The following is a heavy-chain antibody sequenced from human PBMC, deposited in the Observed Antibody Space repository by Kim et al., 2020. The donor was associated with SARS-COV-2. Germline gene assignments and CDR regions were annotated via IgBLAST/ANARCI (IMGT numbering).Heavy chain of an antibody. V-gene: IGHV3-11*06. J-gene: IGHJ4*02. Sequence: SVKGRFTISRDNAKNSLYLQMNSLRAEDTAVYYCAREGTYYYDSSGMIDYWGQGTLVTVSS. CDR3: AREGTYYYDSSGMIDY. D-gene: IGHD3-22*01.